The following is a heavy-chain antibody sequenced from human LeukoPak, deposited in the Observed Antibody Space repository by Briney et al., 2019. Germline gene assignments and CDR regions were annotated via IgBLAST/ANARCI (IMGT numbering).Heavy chain of an antibody. CDR2: IYYSGST. J-gene: IGHJ3*02. V-gene: IGHV4-59*08. D-gene: IGHD3-22*01. CDR1: GGSISGYY. CDR3: ARRYYDSSGHHDAFDI. Sequence: SETLSLTCTVSGGSISGYYWSWIRQPPGKGLEWIGHIYYSGSTSYNPSLKSRVTISVDTPKNQFSLKLSSVTAADTAVYYCARRYYDSSGHHDAFDIWGQGTMVTVSS.